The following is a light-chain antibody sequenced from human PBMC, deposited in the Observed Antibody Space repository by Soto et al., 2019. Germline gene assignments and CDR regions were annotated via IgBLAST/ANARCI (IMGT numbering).Light chain of an antibody. CDR3: QQYDNSLYT. Sequence: EIVLTQSPGTRSLSPGERATLSCRASQSVSSSYLARYQQKPGQPPRLLIYAASSRATGIPDRFSGSGSGTDFTLTISRLEPEDFTVYYCQQYDNSLYTFGQGTKLEIK. CDR1: QSVSSSY. J-gene: IGKJ2*01. V-gene: IGKV3-20*01. CDR2: AAS.